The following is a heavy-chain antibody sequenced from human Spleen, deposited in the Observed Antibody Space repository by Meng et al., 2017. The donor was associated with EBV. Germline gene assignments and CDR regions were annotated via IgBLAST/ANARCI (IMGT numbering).Heavy chain of an antibody. J-gene: IGHJ4*02. V-gene: IGHV1-3*04. D-gene: IGHD1-26*01. CDR1: GDIFPKYT. CDR3: ARGRHSGSRLCFDY. Sequence: QVQLVQSGAEVKKPXXXXKVXXKASGDIFPKYTLHWVRQAPGHRLEWMGWINTGNGHTEYSQTFQGRMTISRDTSTSTVFMELSGLRSEDTAFYFCARGRHSGSRLCFDYWGQGSLVTVSS. CDR2: INTGNGHT.